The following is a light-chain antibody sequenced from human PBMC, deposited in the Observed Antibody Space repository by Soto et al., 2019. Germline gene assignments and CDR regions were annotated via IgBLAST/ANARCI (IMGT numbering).Light chain of an antibody. CDR3: SSFSTSITPCV. J-gene: IGLJ1*01. V-gene: IGLV2-14*01. Sequence: QSVLTQPASVSESPGQSITVSCTGTSSDIGAYNYVAWYQQHPGKAPKLLIYEVINRPSGVSNRFSGSKSGYTASLTISGLQAEDEADYYCSSFSTSITPCVFGTGTKVTVL. CDR2: EVI. CDR1: SSDIGAYNY.